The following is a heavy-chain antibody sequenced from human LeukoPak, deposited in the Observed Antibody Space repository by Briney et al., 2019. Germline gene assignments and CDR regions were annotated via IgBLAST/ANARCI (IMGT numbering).Heavy chain of an antibody. Sequence: GGSLRLSCAASGIAFSNAWMSWVRQAPGKGLEWLSRIKSKRDGGTRDYATPVKGRFIISRDDSKNTLYLQMNSLKTEDTAVYYCANWGIAAAGIFRSYWGQGTLVTVSS. V-gene: IGHV3-15*01. CDR1: GIAFSNAW. CDR2: IKSKRDGGTR. D-gene: IGHD6-13*01. CDR3: ANWGIAAAGIFRSY. J-gene: IGHJ4*02.